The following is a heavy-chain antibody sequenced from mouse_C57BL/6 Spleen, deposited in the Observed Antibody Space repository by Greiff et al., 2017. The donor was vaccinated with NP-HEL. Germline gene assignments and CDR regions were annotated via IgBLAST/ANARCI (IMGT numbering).Heavy chain of an antibody. J-gene: IGHJ1*03. CDR1: GYTFTSYW. D-gene: IGHD1-1*01. V-gene: IGHV1-55*01. CDR3: AREIYYYGSSSYWYFDV. Sequence: QVQLKQPGAELVKPGASVKMSCKASGYTFTSYWITWVKQRPGQGLEWIGDIYPGSGSTNYNEKFKSKATLTVDTSSSTAYMQLSSLTSEDSAVYYCAREIYYYGSSSYWYFDVWGTGTTVTVSS. CDR2: IYPGSGST.